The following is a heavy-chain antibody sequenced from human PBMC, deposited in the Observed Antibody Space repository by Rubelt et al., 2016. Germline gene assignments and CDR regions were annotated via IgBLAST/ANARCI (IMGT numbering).Heavy chain of an antibody. J-gene: IGHJ4*02. CDR3: ARRVVDEWLRFFDY. D-gene: IGHD5-12*01. CDR1: GGSISSSSYY. CDR2: IYYSGGT. V-gene: IGHV4-39*01. Sequence: QLQLQESGPGLVKPSETLSLTCTVSGGSISSSSYYWGWIRQPPGKGLEWIGSIYYSGGTYYNPSLKGRVTISVDTSKNQFSLKLSSVTAADTAVYYCARRVVDEWLRFFDYWGQGTLVTVSS.